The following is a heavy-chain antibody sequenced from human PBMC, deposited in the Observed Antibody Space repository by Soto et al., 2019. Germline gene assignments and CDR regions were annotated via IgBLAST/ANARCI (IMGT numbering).Heavy chain of an antibody. J-gene: IGHJ4*02. Sequence: GGSLRLSCAASGFTFSGSAMHWVRQASGKGLEWVGRIRGKANSYATAYAASVKGRFTISRDDSKNTAYLQMNSLKTEDTAVYYCTLAVAGPNDYWGQGTLVTVSS. CDR1: GFTFSGSA. CDR2: IRGKANSYAT. CDR3: TLAVAGPNDY. D-gene: IGHD6-19*01. V-gene: IGHV3-73*01.